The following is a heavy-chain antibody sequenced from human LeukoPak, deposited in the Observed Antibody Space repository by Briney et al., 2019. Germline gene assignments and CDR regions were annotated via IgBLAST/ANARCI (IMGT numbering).Heavy chain of an antibody. CDR1: GFTFSSYA. CDR3: ARDRGLDY. J-gene: IGHJ4*02. Sequence: GGSLRLSCAASGFTFSSYAMHWVRQAPVKGLEWVAVISYDGSNKYYADSVKGRFTISRDNSKNTLYLQMNSLRAEDTAVYYCARDRGLDYWGQGTLVTVSS. D-gene: IGHD3-16*01. CDR2: ISYDGSNK. V-gene: IGHV3-30-3*01.